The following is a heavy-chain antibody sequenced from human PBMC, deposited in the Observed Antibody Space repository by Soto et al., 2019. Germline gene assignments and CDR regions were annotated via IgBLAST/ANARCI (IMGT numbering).Heavy chain of an antibody. V-gene: IGHV1-69*02. CDR2: IIPILGIA. CDR1: GGTFSSYT. Sequence: SVKVSCKASGGTFSSYTISWVRQAPGQGLEWMGRIIPILGIANYAQKFQGRVTITADKSTSTAYMELSSLRSEDTAVYYCATLLPVIAVAGSGAFDIWGQGTMVTVSS. D-gene: IGHD6-19*01. J-gene: IGHJ3*02. CDR3: ATLLPVIAVAGSGAFDI.